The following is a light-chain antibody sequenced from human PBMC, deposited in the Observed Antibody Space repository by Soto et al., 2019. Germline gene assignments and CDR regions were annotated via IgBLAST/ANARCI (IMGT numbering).Light chain of an antibody. CDR3: SSYTGTNVI. J-gene: IGLJ2*01. CDR2: DVT. V-gene: IGLV2-8*01. CDR1: HSDVGGQTF. Sequence: QSVLTQPPSASGSPGQSVTISCTGTHSDVGGQTFVSWYRQDPGKAPQLIIHDVTQRPSGVPKRFSGSWSGSTAYLTVSGLHAEDESIYYCSSYTGTNVIFGGGTKLTVL.